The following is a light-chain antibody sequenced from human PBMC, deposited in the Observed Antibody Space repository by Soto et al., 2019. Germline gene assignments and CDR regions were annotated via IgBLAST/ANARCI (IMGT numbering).Light chain of an antibody. CDR3: QQYHSYPWT. CDR1: QGLNNY. CDR2: AAS. J-gene: IGKJ1*01. Sequence: DIRMTQSPPSLSASVGDRVTITCRASQGLNNYLAWFQQQPGKAPKSLVHAASSLQSGVPSRFSGSGSGADFTLTISSLQPEDVATYYCQQYHSYPWTFGQGTKVEI. V-gene: IGKV1-16*01.